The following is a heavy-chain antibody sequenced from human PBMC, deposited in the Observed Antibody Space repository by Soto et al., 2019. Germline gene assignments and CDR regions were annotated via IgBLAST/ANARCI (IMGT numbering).Heavy chain of an antibody. V-gene: IGHV4-31*03. CDR3: ARAVPNSPHFWSGYYTIFDY. CDR1: GGSISSGGYY. CDR2: IYYSGST. J-gene: IGHJ4*02. Sequence: QVQLQESGPGLVKPSQNLSLTCTVSGGSISSGGYYWSWIRQHPGKGLEWIGYIYYSGSTYYNPSLKSRVTISVDTSKNQFSLKLSSVTAADTAVYYCARAVPNSPHFWSGYYTIFDYWGQGTLVTVSS. D-gene: IGHD3-3*02.